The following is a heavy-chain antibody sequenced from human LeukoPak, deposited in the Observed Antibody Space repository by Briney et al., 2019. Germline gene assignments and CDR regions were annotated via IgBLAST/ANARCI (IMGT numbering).Heavy chain of an antibody. CDR2: ISASGITI. D-gene: IGHD2-8*02. CDR1: GFTLRNYE. Sequence: GRSLRLSCAASGFTLRNYEMNWVRQAPGKGLEWVSYISASGITIYYADSVKGRFTISRDNAKNSLYLQMNRLRAEDTAVYYCTRDPTGGNHYGPFDYWGQGTLVTVSS. CDR3: TRDPTGGNHYGPFDY. V-gene: IGHV3-48*03. J-gene: IGHJ4*02.